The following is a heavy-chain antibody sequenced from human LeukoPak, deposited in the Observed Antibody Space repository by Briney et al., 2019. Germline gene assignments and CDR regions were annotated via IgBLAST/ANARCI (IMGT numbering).Heavy chain of an antibody. D-gene: IGHD5-18*01. CDR2: IYYGGST. Sequence: PSETLSLTCTVSGGSISSYYWSWIRQPPGKGLEWIGYIYYGGSTNYNPSLKSRVTISVDTSKNQFSLKLSSVTAADTAVYYCASTNVDTAMVKAHYFDYWGQGTLVTVSS. CDR3: ASTNVDTAMVKAHYFDY. CDR1: GGSISSYY. V-gene: IGHV4-59*01. J-gene: IGHJ4*02.